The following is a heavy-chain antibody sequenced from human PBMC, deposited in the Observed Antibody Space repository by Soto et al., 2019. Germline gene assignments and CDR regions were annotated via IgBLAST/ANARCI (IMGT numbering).Heavy chain of an antibody. CDR2: INPNSGGT. Sequence: ASVKVSCKASGYTFTGYYMHWVRQAPGQGLEWMGWINPNSGGTNYAQKFQGWVTMTRDTSISTAYMELSRLRSDDTAVYYCARGGKIVLMVYAIGPPTPHKWFDPWGQGTLVTVS. CDR1: GYTFTGYY. J-gene: IGHJ5*02. V-gene: IGHV1-2*04. D-gene: IGHD2-8*01. CDR3: ARGGKIVLMVYAIGPPTPHKWFDP.